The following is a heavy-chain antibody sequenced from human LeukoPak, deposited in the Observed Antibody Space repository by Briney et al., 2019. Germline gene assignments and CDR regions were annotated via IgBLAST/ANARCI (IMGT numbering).Heavy chain of an antibody. Sequence: PSETLSLTCTVSGGSINNYYWSWIRQPAGKGLEWIGRVYTSGSTNYNPSLKSRVTISVDTSKNQFSLKLSFVTAADTAVYYCARGRLSGWYHFDFWGQGTLVTVSS. CDR3: ARGRLSGWYHFDF. D-gene: IGHD6-19*01. CDR1: GGSINNYY. J-gene: IGHJ4*02. CDR2: VYTSGST. V-gene: IGHV4-4*07.